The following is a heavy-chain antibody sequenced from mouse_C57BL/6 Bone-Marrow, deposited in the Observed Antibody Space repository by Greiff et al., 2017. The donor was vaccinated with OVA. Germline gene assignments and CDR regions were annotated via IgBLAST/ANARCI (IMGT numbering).Heavy chain of an antibody. J-gene: IGHJ4*01. CDR3: TTYSNYVNAMDY. V-gene: IGHV14-4*01. CDR2: IDPENGDT. D-gene: IGHD2-5*01. Sequence: EVKLQESGAELVRPGASVKLSCTASGFNIKDDYMHWVKQRPEQGLEWIGWIDPENGDTEYASKFQGKATITADTSSNTAYLQLSSLTSEDTAVYYCTTYSNYVNAMDYWGQGTSVTVSS. CDR1: GFNIKDDY.